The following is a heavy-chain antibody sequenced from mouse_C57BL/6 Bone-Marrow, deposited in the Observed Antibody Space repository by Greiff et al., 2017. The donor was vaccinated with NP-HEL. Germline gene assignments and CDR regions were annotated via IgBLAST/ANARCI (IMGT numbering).Heavy chain of an antibody. D-gene: IGHD2-1*01. Sequence: VQLQQSGAELVKPGASVKMSCKASGYTFTSYWITWVKQRPGQGLEWIGDIYPGSGSTNYNVKFKSKATLTVDTSSSTAYMQLSSLTSEDSAVYYCARGGIYYGNYFYWYFDVWGTGTTVTVSS. CDR1: GYTFTSYW. V-gene: IGHV1-55*01. CDR2: IYPGSGST. CDR3: ARGGIYYGNYFYWYFDV. J-gene: IGHJ1*03.